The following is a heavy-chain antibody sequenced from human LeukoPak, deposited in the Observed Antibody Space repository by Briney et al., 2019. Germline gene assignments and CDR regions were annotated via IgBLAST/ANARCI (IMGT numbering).Heavy chain of an antibody. V-gene: IGHV1-46*01. CDR3: ARGGALRYFEWFSAY. CDR1: GYNFTNYY. CDR2: MNPSGDTT. Sequence: ASVKVSCTTSGYNFTNYYMHWVRQAPGHGLEWMGIMNPSGDTTTYEEKFQGRVTMTRDTSTSTVYMELSSLRSEDTAVYYCARGGALRYFEWFSAYWGQGTLVTVSS. J-gene: IGHJ4*02. D-gene: IGHD3-9*01.